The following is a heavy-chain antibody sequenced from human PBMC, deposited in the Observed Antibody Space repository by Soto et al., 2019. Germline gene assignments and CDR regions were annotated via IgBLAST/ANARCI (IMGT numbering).Heavy chain of an antibody. Sequence: GASVKVSCEASGFTFTSSAVQWVRQARGQRLEWIGWIVVGSGNTNYAQKFQERVTITRDMSTSTAYMELSSLRSEDTAVYYCADSSYGGTDEDAFDIWGQGTMVTVSS. V-gene: IGHV1-58*01. CDR1: GFTFTSSA. CDR3: ADSSYGGTDEDAFDI. D-gene: IGHD4-17*01. J-gene: IGHJ3*02. CDR2: IVVGSGNT.